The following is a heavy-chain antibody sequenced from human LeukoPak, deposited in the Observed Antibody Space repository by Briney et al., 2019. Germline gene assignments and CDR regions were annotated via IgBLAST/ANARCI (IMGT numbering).Heavy chain of an antibody. CDR3: ARDRRDSSSFNPTHYYYYGMDV. CDR2: TYYRSKWYN. V-gene: IGHV6-1*01. Sequence: SQTLSLTCAISGDSVSSNSAAWNWIRQSPSRGLEWLGRTYYRSKWYNDYAVSVKSRITINPDTSKNQFSLQLNSVTPEDTAVYYCARDRRDSSSFNPTHYYYYGMDVWGQGTTVTVSS. J-gene: IGHJ6*02. CDR1: GDSVSSNSAA. D-gene: IGHD6-13*01.